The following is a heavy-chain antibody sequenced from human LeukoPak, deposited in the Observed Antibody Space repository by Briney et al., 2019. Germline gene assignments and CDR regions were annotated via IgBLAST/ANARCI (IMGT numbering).Heavy chain of an antibody. CDR1: GFTFSSYG. CDR2: ISGSGAST. V-gene: IGHV3-23*01. Sequence: GGSLRLSCAASGFTFSSYGMSWVRQAPGKGLEWVSAISGSGASTYYADSVKGRFTISRDNSKNTLYLQMNSLRAEDTAVYYCAKVAEWSKHYYYYYMDVWGKGTTVTVSS. J-gene: IGHJ6*03. D-gene: IGHD3-3*01. CDR3: AKVAEWSKHYYYYYMDV.